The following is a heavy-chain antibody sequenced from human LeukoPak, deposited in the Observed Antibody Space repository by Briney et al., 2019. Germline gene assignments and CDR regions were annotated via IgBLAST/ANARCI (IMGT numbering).Heavy chain of an antibody. D-gene: IGHD3-10*01. CDR2: IRNKAYGGTA. Sequence: GGSLRLSCAGCAFTFGDFAMRWLSQAPGKGREWVGYIRNKAYGGTAEYAESVKRSFTISRDEAKSIAYLQMNGLQTGDTAMYCCASESWRELHAFDIWGQGTMVTVSS. V-gene: IGHV3-49*03. J-gene: IGHJ3*02. CDR1: AFTFGDFA. CDR3: ASESWRELHAFDI.